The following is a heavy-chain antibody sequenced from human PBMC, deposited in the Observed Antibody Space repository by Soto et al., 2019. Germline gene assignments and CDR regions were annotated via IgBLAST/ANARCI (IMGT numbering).Heavy chain of an antibody. CDR1: GFTVSSNY. V-gene: IGHV3-23*01. CDR2: ISGSGGST. J-gene: IGHJ6*03. D-gene: IGHD3-10*01. Sequence: GGSLRLSCAASGFTVSSNYMSWVRQAPGKGLEWVSVISGSGGSTYYADSVKGWFTISRDNSKNTLYLQMNSLRAEDTAVYYCAKVLGSPYYYYYMDVWGKGTTVTVSS. CDR3: AKVLGSPYYYYYMDV.